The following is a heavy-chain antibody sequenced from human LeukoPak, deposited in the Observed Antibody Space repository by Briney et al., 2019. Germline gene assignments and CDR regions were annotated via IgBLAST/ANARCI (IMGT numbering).Heavy chain of an antibody. J-gene: IGHJ4*02. V-gene: IGHV3-23*01. Sequence: GGSLRLSCAASGFTFSSYAMTWVRQAPGKGLEWVSGVSGSGGSTHYADSAKGRFTISRDNSKNTLYLQMNSLRAEDTAVYYCAKDTYTHSGTYYLYYFDYWGQGTLVTVSS. D-gene: IGHD1-26*01. CDR1: GFTFSSYA. CDR2: VSGSGGST. CDR3: AKDTYTHSGTYYLYYFDY.